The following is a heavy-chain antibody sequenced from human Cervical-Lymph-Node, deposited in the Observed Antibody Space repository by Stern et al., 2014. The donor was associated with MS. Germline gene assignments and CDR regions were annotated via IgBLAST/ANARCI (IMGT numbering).Heavy chain of an antibody. V-gene: IGHV1-18*01. CDR2: ISAYSGNT. CDR1: GYTFTTNG. J-gene: IGHJ4*02. D-gene: IGHD1-20*01. CDR3: ARDRNWSFDY. Sequence: VQLVESGAEVKKPGASVQVSCKASGYTFTTNGISWVRQAPGQGLEWMGWISAYSGNTIYAQNLQGRVTLTTNSSTGTAYMELRSLRSDDTAVYYCARDRNWSFDYWGQGTLVTVSS.